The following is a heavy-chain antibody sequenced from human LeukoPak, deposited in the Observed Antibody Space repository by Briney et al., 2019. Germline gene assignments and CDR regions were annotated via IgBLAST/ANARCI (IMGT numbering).Heavy chain of an antibody. Sequence: ASVKVSCKASGYTFTGYYMHWVRQAPGQGLEWMGWINPNSGGTNHAQKFQGRVTMTRDTSISTAYMELSRLRSDDTAVYYCAGRRYCSSTSCYRDYYYMDVWGKGTTVTVSS. V-gene: IGHV1-2*02. CDR2: INPNSGGT. CDR1: GYTFTGYY. CDR3: AGRRYCSSTSCYRDYYYMDV. J-gene: IGHJ6*03. D-gene: IGHD2-2*01.